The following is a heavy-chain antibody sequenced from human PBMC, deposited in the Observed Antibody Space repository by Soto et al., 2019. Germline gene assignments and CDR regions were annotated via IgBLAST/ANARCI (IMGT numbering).Heavy chain of an antibody. CDR3: VKAQERSAQYFAVVITAFDF. Sequence: QVHLVESGGGVVQPGRSLRLSCAGSGFSFSNYGIHWVRQAPGKGLEWVAVISHDGNSHHLADSVRGRFTISRDNSKNTVFLNMTSLRREDSAVYHCVKAQERSAQYFAVVITAFDFWGQGTMVTVSS. J-gene: IGHJ3*01. D-gene: IGHD3-22*01. CDR1: GFSFSNYG. CDR2: ISHDGNSH. V-gene: IGHV3-30*18.